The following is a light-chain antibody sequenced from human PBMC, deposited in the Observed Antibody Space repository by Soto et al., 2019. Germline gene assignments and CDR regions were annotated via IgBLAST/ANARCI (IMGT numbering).Light chain of an antibody. Sequence: VMTQSPATLSVSPGDSATLSCRASQSVSSNLAWYQQKPCQAPRLLIYGAYTRATGIPARFSGSGSGTEFTLAISSLQSEDFAVYYCQQYNNWPPWTCGQGAKVDIK. CDR2: GAY. CDR3: QQYNNWPPWT. CDR1: QSVSSN. J-gene: IGKJ1*01. V-gene: IGKV3-15*01.